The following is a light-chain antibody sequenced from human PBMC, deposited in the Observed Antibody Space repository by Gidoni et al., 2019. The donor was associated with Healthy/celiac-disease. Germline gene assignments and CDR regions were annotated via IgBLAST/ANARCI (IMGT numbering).Light chain of an antibody. V-gene: IGKV1-39*01. CDR3: QQSYSTLPYS. Sequence: IQLTQSPSSLSASVGDRVTITCRASQSISSYLNWYQQKPGKAPKLLIYAASSLQSGVPSRFSGSGSGTDFTLTINSLQPEDFATYYCQQSYSTLPYSFGQGTKLEIK. CDR1: QSISSY. J-gene: IGKJ2*03. CDR2: AAS.